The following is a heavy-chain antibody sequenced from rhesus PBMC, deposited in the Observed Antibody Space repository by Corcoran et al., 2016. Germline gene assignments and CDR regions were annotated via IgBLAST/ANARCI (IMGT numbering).Heavy chain of an antibody. J-gene: IGHJ4*01. CDR3: AKDCSGTYCYADY. Sequence: VQLVESGGGLAKPGGSLRLSCAASGFTFSSYLMNSVRQAPGKGLDGVSAINSGGGSTYYADSVKGRFTISRDNSKNTLSLQMNSLRAEDTAVYYCAKDCSGTYCYADYWGQGVLVTVSS. CDR2: INSGGGST. CDR1: GFTFSSYL. D-gene: IGHD2-27*01. V-gene: IGHV3S25*01.